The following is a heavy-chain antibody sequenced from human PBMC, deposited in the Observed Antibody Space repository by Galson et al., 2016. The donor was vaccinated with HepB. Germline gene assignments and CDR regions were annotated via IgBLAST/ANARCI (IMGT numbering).Heavy chain of an antibody. J-gene: IGHJ4*02. V-gene: IGHV3-15*01. CDR3: ATLSKGAIDF. D-gene: IGHD5/OR15-5a*01. CDR1: GFTFSNAW. Sequence: SLRLSCAASGFTFSNAWMTWVRQAPGKGLEWVGRIKSETDGGTAVYAAPAKGRFTISRDGSKNTLHLQMDSLITEDTAVYYCATLSKGAIDFRGQGTLVTVSS. CDR2: IKSETDGGTA.